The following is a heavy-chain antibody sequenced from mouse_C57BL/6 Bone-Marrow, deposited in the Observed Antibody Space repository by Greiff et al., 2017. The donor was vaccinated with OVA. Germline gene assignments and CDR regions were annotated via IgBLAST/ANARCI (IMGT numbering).Heavy chain of an antibody. D-gene: IGHD1-1*01. Sequence: QVQLKQSGAELVRPGTSVKVSCKASGYAFTNYLIEWVKQRPGQGLEWIGVINPGSGGTNYNEKFKGKATLTADKSSSTAYMQLSSLTSEDSAVYFCARRILRYYFDYWGQGTTLTVSS. V-gene: IGHV1-54*01. J-gene: IGHJ2*01. CDR3: ARRILRYYFDY. CDR2: INPGSGGT. CDR1: GYAFTNYL.